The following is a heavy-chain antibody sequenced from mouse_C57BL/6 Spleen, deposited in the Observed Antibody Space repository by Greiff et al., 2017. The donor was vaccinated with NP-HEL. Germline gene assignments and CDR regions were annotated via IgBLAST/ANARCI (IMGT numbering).Heavy chain of an antibody. D-gene: IGHD3-2*02. CDR2: ISYDGSN. V-gene: IGHV3-6*01. CDR1: GYSITSGYY. J-gene: IGHJ2*01. CDR3: ARNTAQAYFDY. Sequence: EVHLVESGPGLVKPSQSLSLTCSVTGYSITSGYYWNWIRQFPGNKLEWMGYISYDGSNNYNPSLKNRISITRDTSKNQFFLKLNSVTTEDTATYYCARNTAQAYFDYWGQGTTLTVSS.